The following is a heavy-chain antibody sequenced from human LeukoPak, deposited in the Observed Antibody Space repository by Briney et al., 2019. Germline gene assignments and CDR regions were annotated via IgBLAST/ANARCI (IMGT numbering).Heavy chain of an antibody. CDR1: GFTLSDSA. D-gene: IGHD2-15*01. J-gene: IGHJ4*02. CDR2: ISSTGST. Sequence: PGGSLRLSCSLSGFTLSDSAMCWVRQAPGKGLDWVSTISSTGSTYDADSVKGRFTISRDTLKNTLYLQMNSLRADDTAIYYCTKIQYRSGGGAIDSWGQGTVVSVSS. V-gene: IGHV3-23*01. CDR3: TKIQYRSGGGAIDS.